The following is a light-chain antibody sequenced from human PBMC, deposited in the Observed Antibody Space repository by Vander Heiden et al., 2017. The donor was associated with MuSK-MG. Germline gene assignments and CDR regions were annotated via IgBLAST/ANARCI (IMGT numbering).Light chain of an antibody. CDR3: CSYTDSRRV. CDR2: EVT. V-gene: IGLV2-23*02. J-gene: IGLJ3*02. CDR1: SSDVGSYNL. Sequence: QSALTQPASVSGSPGQSITISCTGTSSDVGSYNLLSWSQQHPGNPPKLIIYEVTKRPSGVSTRFSGSKSGNTASLTISGLQAEDEAYYYCCSYTDSRRVFGGGTRLTVL.